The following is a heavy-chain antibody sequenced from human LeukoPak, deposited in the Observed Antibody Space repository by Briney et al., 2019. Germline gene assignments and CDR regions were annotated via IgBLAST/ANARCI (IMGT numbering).Heavy chain of an antibody. V-gene: IGHV1-2*02. Sequence: EASVKVSCKASGYTFTGYYMHWVRQAPGQGLEWMGWINPNSGATDYAQTFQGRVTMTRDTSITTAYMELSGLKSDDTAVYYCARGGALYYDFWDWGQGTLVTVSS. CDR3: ARGGALYYDFWD. CDR1: GYTFTGYY. CDR2: INPNSGAT. J-gene: IGHJ4*02. D-gene: IGHD3-3*01.